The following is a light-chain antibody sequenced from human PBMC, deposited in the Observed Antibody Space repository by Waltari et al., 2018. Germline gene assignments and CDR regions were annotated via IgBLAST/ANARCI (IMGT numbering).Light chain of an antibody. CDR1: QGVSKY. V-gene: IGKV1-9*01. Sequence: IQLTQSPGSLSSSLGDRATIPCRASQGVSKYLAWYQQKPGQAPKLLIYAASTRHSGVPYRFSGSGSGTDFTLTISRLEPEDFATYYCQQHNSYPWTFGQGTKVEIK. CDR2: AAS. J-gene: IGKJ1*01. CDR3: QQHNSYPWT.